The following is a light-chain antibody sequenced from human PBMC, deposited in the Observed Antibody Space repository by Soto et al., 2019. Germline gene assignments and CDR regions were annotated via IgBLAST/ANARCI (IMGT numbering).Light chain of an antibody. J-gene: IGKJ5*01. Sequence: EIVMTQSPATLSVSPGEGATLSCRASQSVRTKLAWYQQKAGQAPRLLIYGASTRATGVSDRFSGSGSGTEYTLTLSSLQSEDFAVYYCQQYDTWPSITFGQGTRLEIK. CDR2: GAS. V-gene: IGKV3-15*01. CDR3: QQYDTWPSIT. CDR1: QSVRTK.